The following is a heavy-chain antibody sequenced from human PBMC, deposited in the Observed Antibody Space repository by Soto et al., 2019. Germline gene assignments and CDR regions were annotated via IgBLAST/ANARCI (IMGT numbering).Heavy chain of an antibody. CDR3: AKERYCSATSCYGGFDV. D-gene: IGHD2-2*01. Sequence: GGSLRLSCAASGFSFSSYAMSWVRQPPGRGLEWVSTISGGGANTQYAESVKGRFTISRDNSRNTLHLQMSFLRADDTALYYCAKERYCSATSCYGGFDVWGQGTVVTVSS. CDR1: GFSFSSYA. CDR2: ISGGGANT. J-gene: IGHJ3*01. V-gene: IGHV3-23*01.